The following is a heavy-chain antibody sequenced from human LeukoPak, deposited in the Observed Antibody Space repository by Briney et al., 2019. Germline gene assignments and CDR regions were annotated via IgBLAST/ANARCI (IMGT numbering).Heavy chain of an antibody. CDR1: GGTFSSYA. V-gene: IGHV1-69*05. Sequence: SVKVSCKASGGTFSSYAISWVRQAPGQGLEWMGRIIPIFGTANYAQKFQGRVTITTDESTSTAYMELGSLRSEDTDVYYCARAHRVGATGRGTFNYWGQGTLVTVSS. CDR3: ARAHRVGATGRGTFNY. D-gene: IGHD1-26*01. J-gene: IGHJ4*02. CDR2: IIPIFGTA.